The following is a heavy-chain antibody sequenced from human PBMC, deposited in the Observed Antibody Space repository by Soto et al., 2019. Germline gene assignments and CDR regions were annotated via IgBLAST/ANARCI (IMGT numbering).Heavy chain of an antibody. J-gene: IGHJ5*02. D-gene: IGHD6-25*01. CDR1: GGSISSYY. CDR2: IYYSGST. CDR3: ARPHGGSSGWDNWFDP. V-gene: IGHV4-59*01. Sequence: SETLSLTCTVSGGSISSYYWSWIRRPPGKGLEWIGYIYYSGSTNYNPSLKSRVTISVDTSKNQFSLKLSSVTAADTAVYYCARPHGGSSGWDNWFDPWGQGTLVTAPQ.